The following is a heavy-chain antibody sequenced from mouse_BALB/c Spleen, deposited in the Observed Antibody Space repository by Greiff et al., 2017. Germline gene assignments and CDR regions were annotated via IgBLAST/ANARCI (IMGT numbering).Heavy chain of an antibody. Sequence: QVQLQQSGAELVKPGTSVKLSCKASGYNFTSYWINWVKLRPGQGLEWIGDIYPGSGSTNYNEKFKSKATLTVDTSSSTAYMQLSSLASEDSALYYCARVGTTATFDYWGQGTTLTVSS. J-gene: IGHJ2*01. CDR2: IYPGSGST. CDR3: ARVGTTATFDY. CDR1: GYNFTSYW. V-gene: IGHV1-55*01. D-gene: IGHD1-2*01.